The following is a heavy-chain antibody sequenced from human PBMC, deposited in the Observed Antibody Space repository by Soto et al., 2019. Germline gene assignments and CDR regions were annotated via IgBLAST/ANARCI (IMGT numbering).Heavy chain of an antibody. Sequence: LKVACKTSAYTFTSYAMSCARQAPGQGLEWMGWINTNTGNPTYAQGFTGRFVFSLDTSVSTAYLQICSLKAEDTAVYYCARELTGIRPGPWGQGTLVTVSS. CDR2: INTNTGNP. CDR3: ARELTGIRPGP. D-gene: IGHD7-27*01. J-gene: IGHJ5*02. V-gene: IGHV7-4-1*01. CDR1: AYTFTSYA.